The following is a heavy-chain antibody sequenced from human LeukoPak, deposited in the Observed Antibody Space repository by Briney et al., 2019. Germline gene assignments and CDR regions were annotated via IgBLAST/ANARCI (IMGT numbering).Heavy chain of an antibody. V-gene: IGHV4-30-4*01. CDR3: ARGGSSHDYNDHEPFEY. D-gene: IGHD5-24*01. J-gene: IGHJ4*02. CDR2: ISYSGTT. CDR1: GGSISSGDYY. Sequence: PSETLSLTCTVSGGSISSGDYYWSWIRQPPGKGLEWIGYISYSGTTYYNPSLKSRVTISVDNSRSQLSLKLSSVTAADTAVYYCARGGSSHDYNDHEPFEYWGQGTLVTVSS.